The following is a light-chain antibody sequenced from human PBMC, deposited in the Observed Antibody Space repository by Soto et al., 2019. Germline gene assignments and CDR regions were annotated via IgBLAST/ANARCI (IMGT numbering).Light chain of an antibody. Sequence: AIRMTQSPSSLSASTGDRVTITCRASEGVNRHLAWYQQKPGKAPNLLIYAASTLQSGVPSRFSGSGSGTDFTLTISFLQSEDFATYYCQQYYSYPLTFGGGTKVEIK. CDR1: EGVNRH. V-gene: IGKV1-8*01. CDR3: QQYYSYPLT. J-gene: IGKJ4*01. CDR2: AAS.